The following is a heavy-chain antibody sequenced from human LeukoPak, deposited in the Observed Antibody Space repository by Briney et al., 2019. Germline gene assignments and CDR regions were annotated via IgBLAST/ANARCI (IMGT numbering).Heavy chain of an antibody. Sequence: ASVKVSCKASGYTFIDYYMHWVRRAPGQGLEWMGWINPNSGGTNYAQKFQGRVTMTRDTSITTAYMELSRLRSDDTAVYYCARVYGDHYGSGVIDYWGQGTLVTVSS. CDR2: INPNSGGT. J-gene: IGHJ4*02. D-gene: IGHD3-10*01. CDR3: ARVYGDHYGSGVIDY. CDR1: GYTFIDYY. V-gene: IGHV1-2*02.